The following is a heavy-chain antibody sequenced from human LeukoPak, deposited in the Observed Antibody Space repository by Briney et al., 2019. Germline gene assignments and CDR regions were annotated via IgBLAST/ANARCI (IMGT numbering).Heavy chain of an antibody. CDR2: INPSGGST. D-gene: IGHD2-8*01. V-gene: IGHV1-46*01. CDR3: ARGGLRVMVYRLYYMDV. Sequence: ASVKVSCKASGYTFTSYDINWVRQATGQGLEWMGIINPSGGSTSYAQKFQGRVTMTRDTSISTAYMELTRLRSDDTAVYYCARGGLRVMVYRLYYMDVWGKGTTVTVSS. J-gene: IGHJ6*03. CDR1: GYTFTSYD.